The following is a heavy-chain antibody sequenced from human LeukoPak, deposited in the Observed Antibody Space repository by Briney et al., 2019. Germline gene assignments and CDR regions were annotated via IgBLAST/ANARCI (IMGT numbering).Heavy chain of an antibody. CDR3: ANPGVVPAAIREPRDDAFDI. CDR1: GFTFTSYA. CDR2: ISGSGGST. Sequence: GGSLRLSCAASGFTFTSYAMSWVRHAPGKGLEWVSAISGSGGSTYYADSVKGRFTISRDNSKNTLYLQMNSLRAEDTAVYYCANPGVVPAAIREPRDDAFDIWGQGTMVTVSS. D-gene: IGHD2-2*02. V-gene: IGHV3-23*01. J-gene: IGHJ3*02.